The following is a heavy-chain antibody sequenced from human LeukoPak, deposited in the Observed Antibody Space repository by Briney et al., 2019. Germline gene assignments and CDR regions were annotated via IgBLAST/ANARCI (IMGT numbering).Heavy chain of an antibody. Sequence: SETLSPTCTVSGGSISSSSYYWGWIRQPPGKGLEWIGSIYYSGSTYYNPSLKSRVTISVDTSKNQFSLKLSSVTAADTAVYYCARDGARVTVPMANWFDPWGQGTLVTVSS. V-gene: IGHV4-39*07. CDR1: GGSISSSSYY. D-gene: IGHD5-18*01. J-gene: IGHJ5*02. CDR2: IYYSGST. CDR3: ARDGARVTVPMANWFDP.